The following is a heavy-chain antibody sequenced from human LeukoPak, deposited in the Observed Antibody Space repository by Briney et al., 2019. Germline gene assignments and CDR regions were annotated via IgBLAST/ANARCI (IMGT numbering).Heavy chain of an antibody. CDR3: ASDPRDGYGHFDY. D-gene: IGHD5-24*01. CDR2: IYSDGDT. J-gene: IGHJ4*02. CDR1: GFPFNGNQ. V-gene: IGHV3-66*02. Sequence: GSLRLSCVVSGFPFNGNQMNWVRQAPGKGLEWVSAIYSDGDTYYADSVRGRFAISRDNSKNTLYLQMNSLKPEDTAVYYCASDPRDGYGHFDYWGQGTLVTVSS.